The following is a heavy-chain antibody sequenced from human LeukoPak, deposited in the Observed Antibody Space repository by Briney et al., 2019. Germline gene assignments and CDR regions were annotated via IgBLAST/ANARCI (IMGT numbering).Heavy chain of an antibody. Sequence: PGGSLRLSCAASGFTFSNYAMSWVRQAPGKGLEWVSAISGSGGSTYYADSVKGRFTISRDNSKNTLYLQMSSLRAEDTAVYYCAKGILGGYSYGYWVYYFDYWGQGTLVTVSS. D-gene: IGHD5-18*01. CDR3: AKGILGGYSYGYWVYYFDY. CDR1: GFTFSNYA. J-gene: IGHJ4*02. V-gene: IGHV3-23*01. CDR2: ISGSGGST.